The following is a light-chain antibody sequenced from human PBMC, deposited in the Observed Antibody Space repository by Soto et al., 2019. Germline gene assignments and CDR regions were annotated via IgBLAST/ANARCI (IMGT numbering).Light chain of an antibody. CDR2: GAS. CDR3: QHYGSSPQVYT. V-gene: IGKV3-20*01. CDR1: QSVYTNY. Sequence: EIVLTQSPGTVSLSPGERATLSCRASQSVYTNYLAWYQQKPGQAPRLLIYGASRRATGIPDRFSGSGSETDFTLTISRLEPEDFAVYYCQHYGSSPQVYTFGQGTKLEIK. J-gene: IGKJ2*01.